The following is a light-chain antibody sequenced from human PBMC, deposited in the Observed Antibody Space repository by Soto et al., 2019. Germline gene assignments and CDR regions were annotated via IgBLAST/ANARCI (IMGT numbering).Light chain of an antibody. CDR2: DVT. CDR3: SSYTGSSTLYV. Sequence: QSALTQPASVSGSPGQSITISCTGTGSDVGGYNYVSWYQQHPGKAPKLMIYDVTNRPSGVSNRFSGSKSGNTASLTISGIQAEDEAVYYCSSYTGSSTLYVFGTGTKVTVL. J-gene: IGLJ1*01. V-gene: IGLV2-14*01. CDR1: GSDVGGYNY.